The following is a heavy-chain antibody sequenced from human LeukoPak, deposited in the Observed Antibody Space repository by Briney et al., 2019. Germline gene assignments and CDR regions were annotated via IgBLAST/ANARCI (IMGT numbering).Heavy chain of an antibody. V-gene: IGHV3-23*01. CDR2: ISGSGGST. D-gene: IGHD3-3*01. CDR1: GFTFSSYA. CDR3: AKDRASYDFWSGYYANDI. Sequence: PGGSLRLSCAASGFTFSSYAMSWVRQAPGKGLEWASAISGSGGSTYYADSVKGRFTISRDNSKNTLYLQMNRLRAEDTAVYYCAKDRASYDFWSGYYANDIWGQGTLVTVSS. J-gene: IGHJ4*02.